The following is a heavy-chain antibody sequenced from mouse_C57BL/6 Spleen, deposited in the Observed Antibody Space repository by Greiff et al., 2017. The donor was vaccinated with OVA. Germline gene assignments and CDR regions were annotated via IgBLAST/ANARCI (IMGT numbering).Heavy chain of an antibody. D-gene: IGHD2-4*01. CDR1: GYAFSSYW. Sequence: QVQLKESGAELVKPGASVKISCKASGYAFSSYWMNWVKQRPGKGLEWIGQIYPGDGDTNYNGKFKGKATLTADKSSSTAYMQLSSLTSEDSAVYFCAGYYDYDEGFAYWGQGTLVTVSA. J-gene: IGHJ3*01. CDR3: AGYYDYDEGFAY. V-gene: IGHV1-80*01. CDR2: IYPGDGDT.